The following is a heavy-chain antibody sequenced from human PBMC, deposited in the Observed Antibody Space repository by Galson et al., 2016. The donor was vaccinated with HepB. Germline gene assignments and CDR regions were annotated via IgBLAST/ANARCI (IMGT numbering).Heavy chain of an antibody. CDR2: IKGDGSYT. V-gene: IGHV3-74*01. Sequence: SLRLSCAASGLTFSRYWMHWVRQAPGMGLVWVSRIKGDGSYTNYADSVKGRFTISRDNAKNTLYLQMNNLRGQDTAVDYCVSDGDHWNFDHWGQGTLVTVSS. J-gene: IGHJ4*02. D-gene: IGHD1-1*01. CDR1: GLTFSRYW. CDR3: VSDGDHWNFDH.